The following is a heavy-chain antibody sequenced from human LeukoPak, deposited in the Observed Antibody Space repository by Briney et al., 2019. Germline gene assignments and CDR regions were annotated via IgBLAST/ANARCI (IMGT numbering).Heavy chain of an antibody. Sequence: ASVKVSCKASGYTFSGFYIHWVRQAPGQGLEWMGWINPNSGVTNYAQKLQGKVTITRDTSIDTAYMQLSRLRSDDTAVYYCAKDRYGDYEAPFHYYMDAWGRGTTVTVSS. V-gene: IGHV1-2*02. CDR1: GYTFSGFY. CDR3: AKDRYGDYEAPFHYYMDA. CDR2: INPNSGVT. J-gene: IGHJ6*03. D-gene: IGHD5-12*01.